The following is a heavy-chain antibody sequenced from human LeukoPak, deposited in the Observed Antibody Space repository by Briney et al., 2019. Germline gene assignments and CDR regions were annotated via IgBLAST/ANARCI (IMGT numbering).Heavy chain of an antibody. J-gene: IGHJ4*02. CDR2: IYYSRST. D-gene: IGHD3-9*01. CDR3: ARGEYDGILTGYYHFDS. V-gene: IGHV4-39*07. CDR1: GGSLSSSSYY. Sequence: PSETLSLTCTVSGGSLSSSSYYWGWIRQPPGKGLGWNGSIYYSRSTYYNPSLKSRVNISVDTSKNKFSLNLSSVAAADTAAYYCARGEYDGILTGYYHFDSWGQGTVVSVSS.